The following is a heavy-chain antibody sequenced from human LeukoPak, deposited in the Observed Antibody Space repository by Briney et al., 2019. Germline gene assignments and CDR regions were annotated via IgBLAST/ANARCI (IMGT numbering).Heavy chain of an antibody. V-gene: IGHV4-34*01. J-gene: IGHJ6*02. Sequence: SETLSLTCAVYGESFSGYYWSWLRQPPGKGLEWIGEINHSGSTNYNPSLKSRVTISVDTSKNQFSLKRSSVTDADTAVYYCARGRITIFGVVTYYYYYYGMDVWGQGTTVTVSS. CDR1: GESFSGYY. CDR3: ARGRITIFGVVTYYYYYYGMDV. D-gene: IGHD3-3*01. CDR2: INHSGST.